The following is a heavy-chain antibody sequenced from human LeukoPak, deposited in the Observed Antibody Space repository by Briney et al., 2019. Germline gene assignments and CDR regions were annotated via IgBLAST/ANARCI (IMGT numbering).Heavy chain of an antibody. J-gene: IGHJ6*02. CDR3: ARVVVVVPAAPDYYGMDV. CDR2: IYYSGST. CDR1: GGSISSYY. D-gene: IGHD2-2*01. V-gene: IGHV4-59*01. Sequence: PSETLSLTCTVSGGSISSYYWSWIRQPPGKGLEWIGYIYYSGSTNYNPSLKSRVTISVDTSKNQFSLKLSSVTAADTAVYYCARVVVVVPAAPDYYGMDVWGQGTTVTVSS.